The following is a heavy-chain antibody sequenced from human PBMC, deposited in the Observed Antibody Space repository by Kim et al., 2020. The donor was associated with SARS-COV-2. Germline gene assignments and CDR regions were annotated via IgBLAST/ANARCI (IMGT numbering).Heavy chain of an antibody. Sequence: SETLSLTCTVSGGSISSYYWSWIRQPPGKGLEWIGYIYYSGSTNYNPSLKSRVTISVDTSKNQFSLKLSSVTAADTAVYYCARGGGPLSGYYPHWFDPWGQGTLVTVSS. CDR1: GGSISSYY. CDR2: IYYSGST. CDR3: ARGGGPLSGYYPHWFDP. D-gene: IGHD3-22*01. V-gene: IGHV4-59*01. J-gene: IGHJ5*02.